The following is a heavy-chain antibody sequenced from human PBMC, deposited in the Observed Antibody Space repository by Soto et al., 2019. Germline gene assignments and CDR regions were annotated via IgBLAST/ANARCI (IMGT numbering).Heavy chain of an antibody. V-gene: IGHV1-18*01. CDR1: GYSFTSYA. D-gene: IGHD6-19*01. CDR3: ARDSGWWFY. CDR2: INAYNGNT. J-gene: IGHJ4*02. Sequence: QVQLVQSGAEVKEPGASVKVSCEASGYSFTSYAISWVRQAPGQGLEYMGRINAYNGNTNYTQKFQGRVTMTTDTATSTAYMELRTLTSDDTAVYYCARDSGWWFYWAQGSLVTVSS.